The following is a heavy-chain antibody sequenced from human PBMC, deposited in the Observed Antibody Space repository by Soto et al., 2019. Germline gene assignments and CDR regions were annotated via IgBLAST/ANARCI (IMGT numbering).Heavy chain of an antibody. D-gene: IGHD5-12*01. CDR3: ARESGGATATLDYYYFYLDV. J-gene: IGHJ6*03. Sequence: ASVKVSCKASGDRFTDYYMHWVRQAPGQGLEWMGWINPNSGVTKYAQKFQGWVTMTRDTSIRTVYMQLSRLGFDDTAIYYCARESGGATATLDYYYFYLDVWGTGTTVTVSS. CDR1: GDRFTDYY. V-gene: IGHV1-2*04. CDR2: INPNSGVT.